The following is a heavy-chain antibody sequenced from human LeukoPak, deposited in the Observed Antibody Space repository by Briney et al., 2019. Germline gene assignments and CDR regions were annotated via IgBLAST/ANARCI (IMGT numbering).Heavy chain of an antibody. V-gene: IGHV1-3*03. J-gene: IGHJ4*02. CDR2: INAGNGNT. D-gene: IGHD3-22*01. CDR1: GYTFTSYA. Sequence: GASVKVSCKASGYTFTSYAMHWVRQAPGQRLEWMGWINAGNGNTKYSQEFQGRVTITRDTSASTAYKELSSLRSEDMAVYYCARGAVVITTGPLGHWGQGTLVTVSS. CDR3: ARGAVVITTGPLGH.